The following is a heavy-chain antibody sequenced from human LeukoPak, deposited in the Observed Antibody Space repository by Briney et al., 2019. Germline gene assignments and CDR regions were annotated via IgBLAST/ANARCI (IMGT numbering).Heavy chain of an antibody. J-gene: IGHJ4*02. Sequence: ASVKLSCKASGYTFTSYDISWVRQPPGQGLEWMGKISEYNGNTNHAQKVQGRVNMTTDISTSTAYMELRSLRSDDTAVYYCARAPRGYSYGYLDFWGQGSLVTVSS. CDR3: ARAPRGYSYGYLDF. D-gene: IGHD5-18*01. CDR1: GYTFTSYD. CDR2: ISEYNGNT. V-gene: IGHV1-18*04.